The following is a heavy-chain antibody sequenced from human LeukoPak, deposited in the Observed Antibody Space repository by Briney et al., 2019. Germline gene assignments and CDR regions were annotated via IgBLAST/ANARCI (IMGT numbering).Heavy chain of an antibody. V-gene: IGHV3-74*01. Sequence: GGSLRLSCAASGFPFNYYWMHWVHQAPGKGLVWVSRINSDGSSTSYADSVKGRFTISRDNAKNALYLQMNSLRAEDSAVYYCARVGLDYWGQGTLVTVSS. CDR3: ARVGLDY. CDR2: INSDGSST. CDR1: GFPFNYYW. D-gene: IGHD1-26*01. J-gene: IGHJ4*02.